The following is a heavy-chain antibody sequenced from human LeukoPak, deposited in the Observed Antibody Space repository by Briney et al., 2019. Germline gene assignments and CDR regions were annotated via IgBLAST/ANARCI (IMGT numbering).Heavy chain of an antibody. Sequence: PGGSLRLSCAASGITFAVYPMTWVRQAPGKGLEWVSSITGPGDGTYYAESVKGRFTISRDNSKNTLYLQMNSLRAEDTAVYYCARIHCTGGSCYSIDSWGQGTLVTVSS. CDR3: ARIHCTGGSCYSIDS. CDR1: GITFAVYP. CDR2: ITGPGDGT. V-gene: IGHV3-23*01. J-gene: IGHJ4*02. D-gene: IGHD2-15*01.